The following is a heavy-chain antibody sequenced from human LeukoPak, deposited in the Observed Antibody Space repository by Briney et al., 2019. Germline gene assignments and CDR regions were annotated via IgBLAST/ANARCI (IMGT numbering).Heavy chain of an antibody. Sequence: SETLSLTCTVYGGSFSGYYWSWIRQPPGRGLEWIGEINHSGSINYDPSLKSRVTISVDTSKNQFSLKLSSVTAADTAVYYCARARSGKWGFDYWGQGTLVTVSS. V-gene: IGHV4-34*01. CDR3: ARARSGKWGFDY. CDR1: GGSFSGYY. CDR2: INHSGSI. D-gene: IGHD1-26*01. J-gene: IGHJ4*02.